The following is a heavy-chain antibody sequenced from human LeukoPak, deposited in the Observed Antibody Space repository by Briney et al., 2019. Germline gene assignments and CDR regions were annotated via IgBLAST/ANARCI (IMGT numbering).Heavy chain of an antibody. Sequence: SETLSLTCAVYGGSFSGYYWSWIRQPPGKGLEWIGEINHSGSTNYNPSLKSRVTISVDTSKNQFSLKLSSVTAADTAVYYCARGLRYDFWSGHYSPHPPFDYWGQGTLVTVSS. V-gene: IGHV4-34*01. CDR1: GGSFSGYY. D-gene: IGHD3-3*01. CDR2: INHSGST. CDR3: ARGLRYDFWSGHYSPHPPFDY. J-gene: IGHJ4*02.